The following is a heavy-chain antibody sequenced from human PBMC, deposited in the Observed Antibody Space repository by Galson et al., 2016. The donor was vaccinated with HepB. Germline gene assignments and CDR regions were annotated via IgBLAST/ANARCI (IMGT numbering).Heavy chain of an antibody. V-gene: IGHV3-30*18. CDR1: GFTFRSYG. D-gene: IGHD6-6*01. Sequence: CAASGFTFRSYGMHWVRQAPGKGLEWVAVIWYDGSNKYYADSVKSRFTISRDNSKNTLYLQMNSLRAEDTAVCYCAKVRQLAYSYGMDVWGQGTTVTVSS. J-gene: IGHJ6*02. CDR3: AKVRQLAYSYGMDV. CDR2: IWYDGSNK.